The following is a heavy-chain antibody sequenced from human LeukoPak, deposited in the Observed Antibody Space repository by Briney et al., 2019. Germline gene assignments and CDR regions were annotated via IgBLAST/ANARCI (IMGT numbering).Heavy chain of an antibody. CDR1: GFSFDDYA. Sequence: AGRSLRLTCAASGFSFDDYAMHWVRQAPGKGLEWVSDISWNSGSIGYADSVKGRFTISRDNAKNSLYMQMNSLRAEDTALYYCAKDMGFRLSRYYFDYWGQRTLVTVSS. J-gene: IGHJ4*02. V-gene: IGHV3-9*01. CDR2: ISWNSGSI. D-gene: IGHD3-16*02. CDR3: AKDMGFRLSRYYFDY.